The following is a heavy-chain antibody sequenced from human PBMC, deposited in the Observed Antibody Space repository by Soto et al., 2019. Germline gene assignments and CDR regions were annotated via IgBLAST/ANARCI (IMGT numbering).Heavy chain of an antibody. CDR2: IIPIFGTA. CDR1: GGTFSSYA. D-gene: IGHD6-19*01. Sequence: QVQLVQSGAEVKKPGSSVKVSCKASGGTFSSYAISWVRQAPGQGLEWMGGIIPIFGTANYAQKFQGRVKITADKSTSTAYMELSSLRSEDTAVYYCARAARSSGSSPANYWGQGTLVTVSS. CDR3: ARAARSSGSSPANY. V-gene: IGHV1-69*06. J-gene: IGHJ4*02.